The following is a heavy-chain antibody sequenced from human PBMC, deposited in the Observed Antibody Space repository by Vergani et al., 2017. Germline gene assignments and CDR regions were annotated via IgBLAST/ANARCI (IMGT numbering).Heavy chain of an antibody. D-gene: IGHD2-2*01. CDR2: INHSGST. CDR3: AREETSFMFPYRYYYGMDV. Sequence: QVQLQQWGAGLLKPSETLSLTCAVYGGSFSGYYWSWIRQPPGKGREWIGEINHSGSTNYNPSLRSRVTISVDTSNNQFSLKLSSVTAAEPAVCYCAREETSFMFPYRYYYGMDVWGQGTTVTVSS. CDR1: GGSFSGYY. V-gene: IGHV4-34*01. J-gene: IGHJ6*02.